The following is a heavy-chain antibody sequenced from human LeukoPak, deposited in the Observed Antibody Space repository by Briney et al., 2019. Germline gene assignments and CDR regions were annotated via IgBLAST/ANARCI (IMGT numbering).Heavy chain of an antibody. CDR1: GYTFTDYY. D-gene: IGHD5-12*01. CDR2: INPSSGGT. J-gene: IGHJ4*02. V-gene: IGHV1-2*02. CDR3: ASVYSGYDLAQLDY. Sequence: ASVKVSCTASGYTFTDYYIHWVRQAPGQGLEWMGWINPSSGGTNYAQKFQGRVTVTRVTSINTAYMELTRLTSDDTAVYYCASVYSGYDLAQLDYWGQGTLVTVSS.